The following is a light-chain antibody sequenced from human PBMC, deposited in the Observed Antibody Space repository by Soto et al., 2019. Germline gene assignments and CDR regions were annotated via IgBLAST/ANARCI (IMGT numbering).Light chain of an antibody. CDR3: CSYAGRYSV. J-gene: IGLJ2*01. V-gene: IGLV2-11*01. CDR2: DVS. Sequence: QSVLTQPRSVSGSPGQSVTISCTGTSSDVGGYNYVSWYQQHPGKAPKLMIYDVSKRPSGVPDRFSGSKSGNTASLTISGLQAEDEADYYCCSYAGRYSVFGGGTKVTV. CDR1: SSDVGGYNY.